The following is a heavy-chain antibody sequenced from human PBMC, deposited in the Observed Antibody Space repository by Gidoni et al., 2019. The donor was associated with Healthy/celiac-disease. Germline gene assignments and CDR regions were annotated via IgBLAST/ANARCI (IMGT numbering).Heavy chain of an antibody. CDR2: ISSSSSYT. D-gene: IGHD3-10*01. Sequence: QVQLVESGGGLVMPGGSLRLSCAASGFTFSDYYMSWIRQAPGKGLGWVSYISSSSSYTNYADSVKGRFTISRDNAKNSLYLQMNSLRAEDTAVYYCARDLGYGYYGMDVWGQGTTVTVSS. CDR3: ARDLGYGYYGMDV. V-gene: IGHV3-11*06. J-gene: IGHJ6*02. CDR1: GFTFSDYY.